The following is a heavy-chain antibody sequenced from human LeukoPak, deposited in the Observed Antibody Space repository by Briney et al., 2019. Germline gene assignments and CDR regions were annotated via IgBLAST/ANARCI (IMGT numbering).Heavy chain of an antibody. D-gene: IGHD3-16*01. CDR2: IKSKIDGGTT. CDR3: TTDGGRKSRPYHFDY. Sequence: GGSLRLSCAASGFTFGNAWMSWVRQAPGKGLEWVGRIKSKIDGGTTDYAAPVKGRFTFSRDDSNNTLYLQMNSLKTEDTAVYFCTTDGGRKSRPYHFDYWGQGTLVTVSS. CDR1: GFTFGNAW. V-gene: IGHV3-15*01. J-gene: IGHJ4*02.